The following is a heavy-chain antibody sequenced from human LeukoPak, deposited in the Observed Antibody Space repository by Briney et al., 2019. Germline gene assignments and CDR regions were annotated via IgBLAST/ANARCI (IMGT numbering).Heavy chain of an antibody. CDR3: ARGGSDITIFGVVIKPPDYYFDY. CDR1: GFTFNTHW. Sequence: GGSLRLSCAASGFTFNTHWMAWVRQALGKGLDWVASIKQGGSENFYVDSVKGRFTISRDNAKNSLYLQMNSLRAEDTAVYYCARGGSDITIFGVVIKPPDYYFDYWGQGTLVTVSS. V-gene: IGHV3-7*01. D-gene: IGHD3-3*01. CDR2: IKQGGSEN. J-gene: IGHJ4*02.